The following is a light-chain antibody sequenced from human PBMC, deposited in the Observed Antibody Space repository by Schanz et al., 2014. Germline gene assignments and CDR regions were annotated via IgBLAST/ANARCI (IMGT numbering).Light chain of an antibody. J-gene: IGKJ2*01. CDR3: QQYYSTPYT. CDR1: QSVLYRSNNKNY. CDR2: WAS. Sequence: DIVMTQSPDSLAVSLGERATINCKSSQSVLYRSNNKNYLGWYQQKAGQPPKLLIYWASTRESGVPDRFSGSGSGTDFTLTITSLQAEDVAVYYCQQYYSTPYTFGQGTKLEIK. V-gene: IGKV4-1*01.